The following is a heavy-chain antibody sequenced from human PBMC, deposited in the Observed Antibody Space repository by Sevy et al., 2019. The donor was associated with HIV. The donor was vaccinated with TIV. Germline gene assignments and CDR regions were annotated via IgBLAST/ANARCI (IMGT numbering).Heavy chain of an antibody. Sequence: KQSQTLSLTCAISGDSVSSNRAGWNWIRQSPSRGLEWLGRTYYRYRWYNDYAVSLKGRITINPDTAKNQFSLQLKSVTPDDTAVYYCARDPNCGGDCYFDYWGQGVLVTVSS. CDR1: GDSVSSNRAG. D-gene: IGHD2-21*01. J-gene: IGHJ4*02. CDR3: ARDPNCGGDCYFDY. CDR2: TYYRYRWYN. V-gene: IGHV6-1*01.